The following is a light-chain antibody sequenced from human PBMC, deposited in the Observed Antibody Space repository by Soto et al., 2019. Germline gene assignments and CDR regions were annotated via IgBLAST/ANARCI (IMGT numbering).Light chain of an antibody. CDR3: SSYTSSSTPHVL. CDR2: EVS. CDR1: SSDVGIYNY. Sequence: QSALTQPASVSGAPGQSITISCTGTSSDVGIYNYVSWHQQHPGKAPKLMIYEVSNRPSGVSNRFSGSKSGNTASLTISGLQAEDEADYYCSSYTSSSTPHVLFGGGTKLTVL. V-gene: IGLV2-14*01. J-gene: IGLJ2*01.